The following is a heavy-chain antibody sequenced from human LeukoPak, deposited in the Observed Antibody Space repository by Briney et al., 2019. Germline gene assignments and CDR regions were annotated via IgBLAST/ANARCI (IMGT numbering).Heavy chain of an antibody. CDR1: GFTFSSYA. V-gene: IGHV3-64D*06. CDR2: ISSDGGST. D-gene: IGHD2-21*01. J-gene: IGHJ4*02. Sequence: PGGSLRLSCSASGFTFSSYAMHWVRQAPGKGLEYVSAISSDGGSTYYADSVKGRFTISRDNSKNTLYLQMSSLRPEDTAVYYCVKGIVVVIARAFDYWGQGTLVTASS. CDR3: VKGIVVVIARAFDY.